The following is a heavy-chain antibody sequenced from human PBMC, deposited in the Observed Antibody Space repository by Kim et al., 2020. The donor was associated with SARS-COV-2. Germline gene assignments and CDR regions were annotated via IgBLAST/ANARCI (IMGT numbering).Heavy chain of an antibody. CDR2: ISDGGSYSGGST. D-gene: IGHD3-22*01. V-gene: IGHV4-4*02. CDR1: GGSISSRQW. J-gene: IGHJ4*02. CDR3: ASSGYDSSSFDN. Sequence: SETLSLTCAVSGGSISSRQWWSWVRQPPGKGLEWIGKISDGGSYSGGSTNYNSALKSRVTISLDKSNNQFSLTLSSVTAADTAVYYCASSGYDSSSFDNWGQRTRVTVSS.